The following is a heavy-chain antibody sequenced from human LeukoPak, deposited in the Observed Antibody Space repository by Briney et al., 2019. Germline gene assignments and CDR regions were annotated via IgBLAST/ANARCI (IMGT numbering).Heavy chain of an antibody. CDR1: GFTFSSYA. J-gene: IGHJ4*02. Sequence: GGSLRLSCAASGFTFSSYAVSWVRQAPGKGLEWVSAISGSGGSTYYADSVKGRFTISRDKSKNTLYLQMNSLRAEDTAVYYCAKDGNFYSSYIDFWGQGTLVTVSS. D-gene: IGHD6-6*01. CDR2: ISGSGGST. CDR3: AKDGNFYSSYIDF. V-gene: IGHV3-23*01.